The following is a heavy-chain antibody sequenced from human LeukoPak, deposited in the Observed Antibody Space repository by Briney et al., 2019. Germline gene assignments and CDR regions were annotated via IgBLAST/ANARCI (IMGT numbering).Heavy chain of an antibody. J-gene: IGHJ5*02. V-gene: IGHV1-46*01. D-gene: IGHD5-12*01. CDR3: ARVWIGDNWFDP. CDR2: INPSGGST. CDR1: GYTFTSYY. Sequence: ASVKVSCKASGYTFTSYYMHWVRQAPGQGLEWMGIINPSGGSTSYAQKFQGRVTMTRDMSTSTVYMELSSLRSEDTAVYSCARVWIGDNWFDPWGQGTLVTVSS.